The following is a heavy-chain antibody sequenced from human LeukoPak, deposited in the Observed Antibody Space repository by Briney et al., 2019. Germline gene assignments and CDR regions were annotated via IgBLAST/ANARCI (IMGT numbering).Heavy chain of an antibody. CDR3: AKDGYGDYDY. CDR2: ISGDGGNT. V-gene: IGHV3-43*02. CDR1: GFTFHDYA. J-gene: IGHJ4*02. D-gene: IGHD4-17*01. Sequence: GGSLRLSCAASGFTFHDYAMHWVRQAPGKGLEWVSLISGDGGNTYYADSVKGRFTISRDNSKNSLYLQMNSPRTDDTAFYYCAKDGYGDYDYWGQGTLVTVFS.